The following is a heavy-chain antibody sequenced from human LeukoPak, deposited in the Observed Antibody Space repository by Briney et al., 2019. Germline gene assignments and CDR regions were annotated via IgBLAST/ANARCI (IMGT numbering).Heavy chain of an antibody. CDR1: GDSISSGDYY. V-gene: IGHV4-61*02. Sequence: SETLSLTCTVSGDSISSGDYYWSWIRQPAGKGLEWIGRIYTSGSTNYNPSLKSRVTMSVDTSKNQFSLKLTSVTAADTAVYYCARSPYSSSWYPFAPWGQGTLVTVSS. J-gene: IGHJ5*02. D-gene: IGHD6-13*01. CDR2: IYTSGST. CDR3: ARSPYSSSWYPFAP.